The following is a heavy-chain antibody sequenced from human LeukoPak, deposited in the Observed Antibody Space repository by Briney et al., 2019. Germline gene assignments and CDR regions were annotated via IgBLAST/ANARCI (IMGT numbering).Heavy chain of an antibody. V-gene: IGHV3-64D*06. Sequence: GGSLRLSCSASGFTFSNYAMHWVRQAPGKGLEYVSAISSNGGNTYYADSVKGRFTISRDNSKNTLYLEMSSLRTEDTAVYYCGKKSRGGGKPQPGRGFDYWGQGTLVTVSS. J-gene: IGHJ4*02. CDR2: ISSNGGNT. CDR1: GFTFSNYA. D-gene: IGHD2-15*01. CDR3: GKKSRGGGKPQPGRGFDY.